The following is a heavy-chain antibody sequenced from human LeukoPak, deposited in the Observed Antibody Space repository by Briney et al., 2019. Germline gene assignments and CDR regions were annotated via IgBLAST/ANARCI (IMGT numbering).Heavy chain of an antibody. CDR3: AKVYRSSWRNDAFDI. CDR2: INSDGSST. V-gene: IGHV3-74*01. Sequence: GGSLRLSCAASGFTFSSYWMHWVRQAPGKGLVWVSRINSDGSSTSYADSVKGRFTISRDNSKNTLYLQMNSLRAEDTAVYYCAKVYRSSWRNDAFDIWGQGTMVTVSS. D-gene: IGHD6-13*01. CDR1: GFTFSSYW. J-gene: IGHJ3*02.